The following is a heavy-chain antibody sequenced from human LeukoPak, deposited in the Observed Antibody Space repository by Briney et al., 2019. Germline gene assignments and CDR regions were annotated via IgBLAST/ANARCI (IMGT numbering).Heavy chain of an antibody. CDR1: GGTFSSYA. CDR3: ARDPGFGEKWFEAFDI. CDR2: IIPIFGTA. Sequence: SVKVSCKASGGTFSSYAISWVRQAPGQGLEWMGGIIPIFGTANYAQKFQGRVTITADRSTSTAYMELSSLRSEDTAVYYCARDPGFGEKWFEAFDIWGQGTMVTVSS. J-gene: IGHJ3*02. D-gene: IGHD3-10*01. V-gene: IGHV1-69*06.